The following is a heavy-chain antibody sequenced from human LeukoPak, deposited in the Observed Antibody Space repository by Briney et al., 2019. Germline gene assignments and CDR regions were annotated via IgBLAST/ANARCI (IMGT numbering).Heavy chain of an antibody. V-gene: IGHV3-30*02. CDR1: GFTFSSYG. CDR3: AKGGDSSGYEADY. J-gene: IGHJ4*02. Sequence: PGGSLRLSCAASGFTFSSYGMHWVRQAPGKGLEWVAFIRYDGSNKYYADSVKGRFTISRDNSKNTLYLQMNSLRAEDTAVYHCAKGGDSSGYEADYWGQGTLVTVSS. D-gene: IGHD3-22*01. CDR2: IRYDGSNK.